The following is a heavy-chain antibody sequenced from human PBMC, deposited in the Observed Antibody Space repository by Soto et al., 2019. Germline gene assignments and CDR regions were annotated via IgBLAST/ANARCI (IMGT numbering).Heavy chain of an antibody. V-gene: IGHV3-21*01. J-gene: IGHJ3*02. CDR3: ARDQVPGLDAFDI. CDR1: GFTFSSYS. Sequence: XGSLRLSCAASGFTFSSYSMNWVRQAPGKGLEWVSSISRSAGNTYYADSVKGRFTISRDNAKNSMYLQMNSLRAEDTAVYYCARDQVPGLDAFDIWGQGTMVTVSS. CDR2: ISRSAGNT.